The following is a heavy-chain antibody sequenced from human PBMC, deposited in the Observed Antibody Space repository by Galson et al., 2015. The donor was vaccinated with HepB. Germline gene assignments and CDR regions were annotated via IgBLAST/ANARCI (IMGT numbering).Heavy chain of an antibody. Sequence: SLRLSCAASGFTFSTYWMTWVRQAPGKGLEWVANINQGGSEKYYVDSVKGRFTISRDNAKSSLYLQMNSLRAEDTAVYYCARRFYDILTGYYTDFYYWGQGTLVTVSS. J-gene: IGHJ4*02. D-gene: IGHD3-9*01. CDR2: INQGGSEK. V-gene: IGHV3-7*01. CDR1: GFTFSTYW. CDR3: ARRFYDILTGYYTDFYY.